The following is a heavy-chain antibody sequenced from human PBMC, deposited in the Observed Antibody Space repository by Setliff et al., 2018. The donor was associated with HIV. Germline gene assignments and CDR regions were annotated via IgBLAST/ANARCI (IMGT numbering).Heavy chain of an antibody. CDR3: AKNSAWAVIGSDYYLDF. J-gene: IGHJ4*02. D-gene: IGHD6-19*01. CDR2: INSDGSVT. Sequence: PGGSLRLSCAASGFTFSTYWMHWVRQSPGKGLVWVSRINSDGSVTNYADSVKGRFTTSRDNARNSLYLEMNSLRAEDTAVYYCAKNSAWAVIGSDYYLDFWGQGTLVTVSS. V-gene: IGHV3-74*01. CDR1: GFTFSTYW.